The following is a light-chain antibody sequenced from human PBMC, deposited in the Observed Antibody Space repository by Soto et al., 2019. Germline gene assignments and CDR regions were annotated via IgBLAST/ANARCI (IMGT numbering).Light chain of an antibody. Sequence: EVVLTQSPATLSLSPGERATLSCRASESIGNYLAWYQQKLGQAPTLLIYDAFHRAIGIPGSFSGDGSGTDFYLTISSLEPEDFAVYYCQWRSDWPPRLTFGGGTKVEIK. CDR3: QWRSDWPPRLT. CDR2: DAF. J-gene: IGKJ4*01. V-gene: IGKV3-11*01. CDR1: ESIGNY.